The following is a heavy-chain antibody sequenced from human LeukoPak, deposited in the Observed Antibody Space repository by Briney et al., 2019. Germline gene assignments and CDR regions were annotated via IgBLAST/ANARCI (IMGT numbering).Heavy chain of an antibody. CDR1: GGSFSGYY. D-gene: IGHD3-3*02. CDR2: INHSGST. Sequence: SETLSLTCAVYGGSFSGYYWSWIRQPPGKGLEWIGEINHSGSTNYNPSLKSRVTISVDTSKNQFSLKLSSVTAADTAVYYCARGHFWSGYSASRYNWFDPWGQGTLVTVSS. CDR3: ARGHFWSGYSASRYNWFDP. V-gene: IGHV4-34*01. J-gene: IGHJ5*02.